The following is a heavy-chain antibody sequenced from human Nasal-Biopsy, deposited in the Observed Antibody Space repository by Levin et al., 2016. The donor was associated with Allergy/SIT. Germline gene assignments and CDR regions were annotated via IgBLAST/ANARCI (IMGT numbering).Heavy chain of an antibody. CDR2: IRNKVNSYVT. CDR3: VSVSGGSIQY. Sequence: GESLKISCAASGFMFSDHFMDWVRQAPGKGLEWVGRIRNKVNSYVTDYAASVKGRFTISRDDSKKSLYLQMNSLKTEDTAVYYCVSVSGGSIQYWGQGTLVTVSS. V-gene: IGHV3-72*01. D-gene: IGHD2-15*01. J-gene: IGHJ1*01. CDR1: GFMFSDHF.